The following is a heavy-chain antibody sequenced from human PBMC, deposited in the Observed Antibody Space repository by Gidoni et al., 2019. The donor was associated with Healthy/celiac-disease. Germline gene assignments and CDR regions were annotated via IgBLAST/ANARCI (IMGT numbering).Heavy chain of an antibody. D-gene: IGHD3-22*01. CDR1: GGSISSYY. Sequence: QVQLQESGPGLVKPSETLSLTCTVSGGSISSYYWSWLRQPPGKGLEWIGYIYYSGSTNYNPSLKSRVTISVDTSKNQFSLKLSSVTAADTAVYYCARLLGGYYFPYYFDYWGQGTLVTVSS. V-gene: IGHV4-59*08. CDR2: IYYSGST. J-gene: IGHJ4*02. CDR3: ARLLGGYYFPYYFDY.